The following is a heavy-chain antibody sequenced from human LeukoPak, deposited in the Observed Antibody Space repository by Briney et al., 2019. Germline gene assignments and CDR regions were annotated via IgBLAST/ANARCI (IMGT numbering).Heavy chain of an antibody. Sequence: PSETLSLTCSVSGGSISGSHYYWGWVRQPPGKGLEWIGSINYSGSTYYNPSLKSRVTISVDTSKNQFSLNLNSVTAAGTAVYYCTRLSDYWGQGTQVTVSS. V-gene: IGHV4-39*01. CDR2: INYSGST. J-gene: IGHJ4*02. CDR1: GGSISGSHYY. CDR3: TRLSDY.